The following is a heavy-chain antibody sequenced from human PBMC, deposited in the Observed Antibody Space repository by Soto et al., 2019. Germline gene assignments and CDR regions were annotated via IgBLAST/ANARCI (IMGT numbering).Heavy chain of an antibody. J-gene: IGHJ4*02. D-gene: IGHD1-26*01. V-gene: IGHV4-59*01. Sequence: SETLSLTCTVSGGSISSYYWSWIRQPPGKGLEWIGYIYYSGSTNYNPSLKSRVTISVDTSKNQFSLKLSSVTAADTAVYYCARYRGGRFYFDNWGQGTLVTVSS. CDR2: IYYSGST. CDR1: GGSISSYY. CDR3: ARYRGGRFYFDN.